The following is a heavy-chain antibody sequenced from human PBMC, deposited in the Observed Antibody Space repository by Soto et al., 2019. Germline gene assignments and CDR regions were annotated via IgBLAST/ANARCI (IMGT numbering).Heavy chain of an antibody. J-gene: IGHJ1*01. CDR1: GYTFTGYY. Sequence: ASVKVSCKASGYTFTGYYMHWVRQAPGQGLEWMGWINPNSGGTNYAQKFQGWVTMTRDTSISTAYMELSRLRSDDTAVYYCARDQRGSVPEYFQHWGQGTLVTVSS. CDR2: INPNSGGT. V-gene: IGHV1-2*04. CDR3: ARDQRGSVPEYFQH. D-gene: IGHD1-1*01.